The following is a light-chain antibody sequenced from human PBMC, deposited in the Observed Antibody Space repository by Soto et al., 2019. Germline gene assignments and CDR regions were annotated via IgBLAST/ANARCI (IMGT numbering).Light chain of an antibody. CDR2: DIS. CDR1: QSVPRY. V-gene: IGKV3-11*01. J-gene: IGKJ2*01. CDR3: QQRNAWPRKA. Sequence: EIVLTQFPATLSLSPGDRATLSCRASQSVPRYSAWYQPKPGQAPRLLVYDISNRATGIPARFTGSGAGTDFTLTISSREAEESAVEYCQQRNAWPRKAFGQGTKLEI.